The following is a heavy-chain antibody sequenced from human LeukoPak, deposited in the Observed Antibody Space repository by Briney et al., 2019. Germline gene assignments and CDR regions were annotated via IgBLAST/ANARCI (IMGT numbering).Heavy chain of an antibody. Sequence: ASVKVSRKASGGTFSSYAISWVRQAPGQGLEWMGRIIPIFGTANYAQKFQGRVTITTDESTSTAYMELSSLRSEDTAVYYCARDRSIGLAFDIWGQGPMVTVSS. CDR2: IIPIFGTA. CDR1: GGTFSSYA. V-gene: IGHV1-69*05. CDR3: ARDRSIGLAFDI. J-gene: IGHJ3*02. D-gene: IGHD3-3*02.